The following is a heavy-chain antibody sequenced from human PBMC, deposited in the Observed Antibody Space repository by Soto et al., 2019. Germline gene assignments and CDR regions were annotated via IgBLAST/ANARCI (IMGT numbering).Heavy chain of an antibody. CDR1: GGSFSGYY. Sequence: SETLSLTCAVYGGSFSGYYWSWIRQPPGKGLEWIGEINHSGSTNYNPSPKSRVTISVDTSKNQFSLKLSSVTAADTAVYYCARGRSLYSSSWYGVDAFDIWGQGTMVTVSS. D-gene: IGHD6-13*01. CDR2: INHSGST. V-gene: IGHV4-34*01. CDR3: ARGRSLYSSSWYGVDAFDI. J-gene: IGHJ3*02.